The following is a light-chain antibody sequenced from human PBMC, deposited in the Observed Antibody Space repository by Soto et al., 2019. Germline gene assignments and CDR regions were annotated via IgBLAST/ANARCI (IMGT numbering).Light chain of an antibody. CDR2: HVT. CDR3: CSLTTSHTYV. Sequence: QSALTQPASVSGSPGQSITISCTGSSSDIGHYDYVSWYQQHPGKAPKLMIYHVTYRPSGVSNRYSGSKSGNSASLTISGLQADDEADYYCCSLTTSHTYVFGSGTKVTVL. J-gene: IGLJ1*01. CDR1: SSDIGHYDY. V-gene: IGLV2-14*03.